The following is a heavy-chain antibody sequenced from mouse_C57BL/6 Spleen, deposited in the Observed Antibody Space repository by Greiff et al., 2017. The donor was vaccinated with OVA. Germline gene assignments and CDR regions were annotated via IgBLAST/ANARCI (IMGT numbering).Heavy chain of an antibody. Sequence: QVQLQQSGPGLVQPSQSLSITSTVSGFSLTSYGVHWVRQSPGKGLEWLGVIWSGGSTDYNAAFISRLSISKDNSKGQVFFKMNSLQADDTAIYYCARTYYGSSYEGYFDVWGTGTTVTVSS. D-gene: IGHD1-1*01. CDR2: IWSGGST. CDR3: ARTYYGSSYEGYFDV. V-gene: IGHV2-2*01. CDR1: GFSLTSYG. J-gene: IGHJ1*03.